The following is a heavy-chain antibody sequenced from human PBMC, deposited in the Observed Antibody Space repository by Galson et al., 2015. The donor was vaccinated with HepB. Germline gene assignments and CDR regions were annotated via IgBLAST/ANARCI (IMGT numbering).Heavy chain of an antibody. CDR3: AKRGTVTDYYYYYMDV. D-gene: IGHD4-11*01. CDR2: ISGSGGST. CDR1: GFTFSSYA. Sequence: SLRLSCAASGFTFSSYAMSWVRQAPGKGLEWVSAISGSGGSTYYADSVKGRFTISRDNSKNTLYLQMNSLRAEDTAVYYCAKRGTVTDYYYYYMDVWGKGTTVTVSS. V-gene: IGHV3-23*01. J-gene: IGHJ6*03.